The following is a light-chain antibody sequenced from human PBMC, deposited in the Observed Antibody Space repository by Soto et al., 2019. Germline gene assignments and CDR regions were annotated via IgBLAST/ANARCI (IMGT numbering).Light chain of an antibody. Sequence: QSVLTQPPSVSAAPGQKVTIPCSGGSSNIGNNYVSWYQQLPGTAPKLLIYDNNKRPSGIPDRFSGSKSGTSATLGITGLQTGDEADYYCGTWDSSLRGGVFGTGTKVTVL. J-gene: IGLJ1*01. CDR3: GTWDSSLRGGV. CDR2: DNN. CDR1: SSNIGNNY. V-gene: IGLV1-51*01.